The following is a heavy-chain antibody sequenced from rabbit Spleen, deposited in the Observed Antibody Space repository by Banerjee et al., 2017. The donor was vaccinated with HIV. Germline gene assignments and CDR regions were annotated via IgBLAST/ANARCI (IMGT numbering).Heavy chain of an antibody. Sequence: QSLEESGGDLVKPGASRTLTCTASGFSFSNIAYMCWVGKAPGKGLEWISCIVGSSSDFTYSATWAKGRFTCSKTSSTTVTLQMTSLTVADTATYFCARDTGSSFSSYGMDLWGPGTLVTVS. CDR3: ARDTGSSFSSYGMDL. CDR2: IVGSSSDFT. V-gene: IGHV1S40*01. J-gene: IGHJ6*01. CDR1: GFSFSNIAY. D-gene: IGHD8-1*01.